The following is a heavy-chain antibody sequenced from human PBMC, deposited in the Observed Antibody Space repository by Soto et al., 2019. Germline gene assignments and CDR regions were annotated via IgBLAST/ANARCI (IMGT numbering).Heavy chain of an antibody. CDR1: GGTFSSCA. V-gene: IGHV1-69*13. CDR2: IIPTFGTA. Sequence: SVKVSCKASGGTFSSCAISWVRQAPGQGLEWMGGIIPTFGTANYAQKFQGRVTITADESTSTAYMELSSLRSEDTAVYYCARVAAGGYDSSGYYYDPTPDYWGQGTLVTVSS. D-gene: IGHD3-22*01. J-gene: IGHJ4*02. CDR3: ARVAAGGYDSSGYYYDPTPDY.